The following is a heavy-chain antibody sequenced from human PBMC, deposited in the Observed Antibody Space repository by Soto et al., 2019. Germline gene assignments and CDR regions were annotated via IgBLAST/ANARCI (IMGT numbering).Heavy chain of an antibody. Sequence: GGSLRLSCAASGFTFSIYAMHLVRQSPGKGLEWVAFISYDGSNKYYADSVKGRFTISRDNSKNTLYLQMSSLRAEETAVYYCARDPEPYYDLLTGYYINWGQGTLVTVSS. CDR3: ARDPEPYYDLLTGYYIN. CDR1: GFTFSIYA. J-gene: IGHJ4*02. D-gene: IGHD3-9*01. V-gene: IGHV3-30-3*01. CDR2: ISYDGSNK.